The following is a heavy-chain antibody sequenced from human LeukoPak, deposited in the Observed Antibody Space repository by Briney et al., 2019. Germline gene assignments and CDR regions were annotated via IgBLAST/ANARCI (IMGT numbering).Heavy chain of an antibody. CDR2: ISGSGANT. V-gene: IGHV3-23*01. CDR3: AKAKSYYSNYDY. Sequence: GGSLRLSCAASGFTFSSYWMSWVRQAPGKGLEWVSVISGSGANTYYADSVKGRFTISRDNSKNTLYLQVNSLRAEDMAVYYCAKAKSYYSNYDYWGQGTLVTVSS. D-gene: IGHD4-11*01. CDR1: GFTFSSYW. J-gene: IGHJ4*02.